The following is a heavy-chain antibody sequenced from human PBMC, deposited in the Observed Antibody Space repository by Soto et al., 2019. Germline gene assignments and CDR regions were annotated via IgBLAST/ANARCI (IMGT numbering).Heavy chain of an antibody. D-gene: IGHD6-13*01. CDR2: INAGNGNT. CDR1: GYTFTSYA. CDR3: ARVASSSWYDLTPYGMDA. V-gene: IGHV1-3*01. J-gene: IGHJ6*02. Sequence: GASVKVSCKASGYTFTSYAMHWVRQAPGQRLEWMGWINAGNGNTKYSQKFQGRVTITRDTSASTAYMELSSLRSEDTAVYYCARVASSSWYDLTPYGMDAWGQGTTVTVSS.